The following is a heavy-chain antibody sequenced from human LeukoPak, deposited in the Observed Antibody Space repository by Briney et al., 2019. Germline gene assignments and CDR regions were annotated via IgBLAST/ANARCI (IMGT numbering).Heavy chain of an antibody. CDR2: ISYDGSNK. J-gene: IGHJ4*02. CDR3: ARSYYYDSSGFDY. V-gene: IGHV3-30*04. Sequence: GGSLRLSCAASGFTFNSYAMHWVRQAPGKGLEWVAVISYDGSNKYYADSVKGRFTISRYNSKNTLYLQMNSLRAEDRAVYYCARSYYYDSSGFDYWGQGTLVTVSS. D-gene: IGHD3-22*01. CDR1: GFTFNSYA.